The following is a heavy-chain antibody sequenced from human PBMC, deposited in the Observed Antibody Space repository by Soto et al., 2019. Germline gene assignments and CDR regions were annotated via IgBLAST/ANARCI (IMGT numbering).Heavy chain of an antibody. J-gene: IGHJ3*02. Sequence: GGSLRLSCAASGFICSSYDMSWVRQAPGKGLEWVSTILVGGSTHYEDSVEGRFTIPRDRSKNTVYLQMNSLTAGDTAVYYCAKATATGGGAFDICGQGTMFTVSS. CDR2: ILVGGST. CDR1: GFICSSYD. D-gene: IGHD2-8*02. CDR3: AKATATGGGAFDI. V-gene: IGHV3-23*01.